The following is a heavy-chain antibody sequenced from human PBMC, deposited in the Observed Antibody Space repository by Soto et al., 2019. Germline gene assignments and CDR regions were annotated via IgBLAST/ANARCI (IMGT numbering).Heavy chain of an antibody. Sequence: PGGSLRLSCAASGFTFDDYAMHWVRQAPGKGLGWVSGISWNSGSIGYADPVKGRFTNSRDNAKNSLYLQMNSLRAEDTALYYCAKDRAYCTNGVCYARPYYYYYGMDVWGQGTTVTVSS. CDR3: AKDRAYCTNGVCYARPYYYYYGMDV. V-gene: IGHV3-9*01. J-gene: IGHJ6*02. D-gene: IGHD2-8*01. CDR1: GFTFDDYA. CDR2: ISWNSGSI.